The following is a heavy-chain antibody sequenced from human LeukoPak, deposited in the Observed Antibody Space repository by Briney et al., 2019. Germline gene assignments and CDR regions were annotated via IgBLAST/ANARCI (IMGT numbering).Heavy chain of an antibody. V-gene: IGHV3-66*01. D-gene: IGHD3-9*01. J-gene: IGHJ4*02. CDR1: GFTVSSNY. Sequence: GGSLRLSCAASGFTVSSNYMSWVRQAPGKGLEWVSVIYSGGSTYYADSVKGRFTISRDNSKNTLYLQMNSLRAEDTAVYYCARDPRSRSYDILIGYSHWGQGTLVTVSS. CDR2: IYSGGST. CDR3: ARDPRSRSYDILIGYSH.